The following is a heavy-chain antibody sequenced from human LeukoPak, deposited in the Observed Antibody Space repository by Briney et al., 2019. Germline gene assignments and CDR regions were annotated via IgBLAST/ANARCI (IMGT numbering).Heavy chain of an antibody. CDR2: IYGGGST. V-gene: IGHV3-53*01. CDR3: ARSDGIAAAGPFDY. J-gene: IGHJ4*02. CDR1: GFTFNTYS. Sequence: PGGSLRLSCAASGFTFNTYSMIWVRQAPGKGLEWVSVIYGGGSTYYADSLKGRFTISRDNSKNTLYLQMNSLRAEDTAVYYCARSDGIAAAGPFDYWGQGTLVTVS. D-gene: IGHD6-13*01.